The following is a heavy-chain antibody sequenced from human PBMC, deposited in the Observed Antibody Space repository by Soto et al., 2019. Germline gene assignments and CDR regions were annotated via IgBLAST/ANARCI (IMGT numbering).Heavy chain of an antibody. V-gene: IGHV3-33*01. D-gene: IGHD6-13*01. J-gene: IGHJ4*02. CDR3: ARSQYSSSWYPFDY. Sequence: QVQLVESGGGVVQPGRSLRLSCAASGFTFSSYGMHWVRQAPGKGLEWVAVIYYDGSNKYYADSVKGRFTISRDNSKNTLYLQMNSLRAEDTAVFYCARSQYSSSWYPFDYWVQGTLVTVSS. CDR1: GFTFSSYG. CDR2: IYYDGSNK.